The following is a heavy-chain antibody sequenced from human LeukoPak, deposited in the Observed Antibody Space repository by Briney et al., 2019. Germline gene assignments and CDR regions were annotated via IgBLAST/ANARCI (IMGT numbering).Heavy chain of an antibody. J-gene: IGHJ4*02. CDR2: IYYSGST. D-gene: IGHD5-12*01. V-gene: IGHV4-31*03. CDR3: ARGRKAGAQRGYSGYEAPKYYFDY. CDR1: GGSISSGGYY. Sequence: SQTLSLTCTVSGGSISSGGYYWSWIRQHPGKGLEWIGYIYYSGSTYYNPSLKSRVTISVDTSKNQFSLKLSSVTAADTAVYYCARGRKAGAQRGYSGYEAPKYYFDYWGQGTLVTVSS.